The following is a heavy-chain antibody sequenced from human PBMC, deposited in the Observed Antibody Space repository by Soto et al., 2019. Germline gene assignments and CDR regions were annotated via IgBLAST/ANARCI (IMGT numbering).Heavy chain of an antibody. D-gene: IGHD6-19*01. Sequence: QLQLQESGSGLVKPSQTLSLTCAVSGGSISSGGYSWSWIRQPPGKGLEWIGYIYHSGSTYYNPSLKSRVTISVARSKNQFSLKLSSVTAADTAVYYCARYSSGWGYYYGMDVWGQGTTVTVSS. V-gene: IGHV4-30-2*01. CDR1: GGSISSGGYS. J-gene: IGHJ6*02. CDR2: IYHSGST. CDR3: ARYSSGWGYYYGMDV.